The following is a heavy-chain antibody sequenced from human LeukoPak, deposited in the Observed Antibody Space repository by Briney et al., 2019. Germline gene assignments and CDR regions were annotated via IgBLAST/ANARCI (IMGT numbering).Heavy chain of an antibody. J-gene: IGHJ4*02. V-gene: IGHV3-7*03. CDR3: ARDSTWQLDY. CDR2: IKEDGSVK. Sequence: GGSLRLSCAASGFTFSTHWMTWVRQPPGKGLEWVANIKEDGSVKYYVDSVKGRFTISRDNTKNALYLQMNSLRADDTAVYFCARDSTWQLDYWGQGTLITVSS. D-gene: IGHD5-12*01. CDR1: GFTFSTHW.